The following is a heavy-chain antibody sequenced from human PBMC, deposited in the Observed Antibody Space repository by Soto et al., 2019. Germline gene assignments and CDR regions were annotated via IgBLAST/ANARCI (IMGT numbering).Heavy chain of an antibody. CDR2: IKSKTDGGTT. J-gene: IGHJ6*02. Sequence: EVQLVESGGGLVKPGGSLRLSCAASGFTFSNAWMSWVRQAPGKGLEWVGRIKSKTDGGTTDYAAPVKGRFTISRDASKNTLYLQMNSLKPEDTAVYYCTTCADYGDYNYYGMDVWGQGTTVTVSS. CDR1: GFTFSNAW. V-gene: IGHV3-15*01. D-gene: IGHD4-17*01. CDR3: TTCADYGDYNYYGMDV.